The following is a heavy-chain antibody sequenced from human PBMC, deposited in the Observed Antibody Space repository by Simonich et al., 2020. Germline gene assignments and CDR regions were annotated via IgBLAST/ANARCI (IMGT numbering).Heavy chain of an antibody. CDR1: GGSISSYY. CDR2: IYYSGST. Sequence: QVQLQESGPGLVKPSETLSLTCTVAGGSISSYYWCWIRHTPGKGQEWIGSIYYSGSTTNNPTLKSRVTITVDTSKNHFSLKLSSVPAADTAGYYCARGGLYFDYWGQGTLVTVSS. D-gene: IGHD2-15*01. CDR3: ARGGLYFDY. V-gene: IGHV4-59*01. J-gene: IGHJ4*02.